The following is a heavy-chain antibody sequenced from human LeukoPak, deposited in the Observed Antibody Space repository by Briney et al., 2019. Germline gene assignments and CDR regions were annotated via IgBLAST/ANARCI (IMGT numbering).Heavy chain of an antibody. Sequence: GGSLRLSCVASVFPLKGYWMTWVGQSPGKGLDWVANIKPDGSETNYLDSVKGRFTISRDNARDSLFLEMNNLRVDDTAVYYCARDGGELWPLDEWGQGILVTVSS. CDR3: ARDGGELWPLDE. D-gene: IGHD3-10*01. V-gene: IGHV3-7*01. CDR1: VFPLKGYW. CDR2: IKPDGSET. J-gene: IGHJ4*02.